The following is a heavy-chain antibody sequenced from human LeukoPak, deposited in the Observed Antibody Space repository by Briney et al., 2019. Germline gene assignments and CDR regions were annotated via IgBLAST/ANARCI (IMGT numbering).Heavy chain of an antibody. CDR2: ISSSGSYI. J-gene: IGHJ4*02. CDR3: ARKDRLGYSYGQGPFDF. CDR1: GFTFSSYS. V-gene: IGHV3-21*01. D-gene: IGHD5-18*01. Sequence: TGGSLRLSCAASGFTFSSYSMNWVRQAPGTGLEWVSSISSSGSYIYYADSVKGRFTISRDNAKNSLYLQMNSLRAEDTAVYYCARKDRLGYSYGQGPFDFWGQGTLVTVPS.